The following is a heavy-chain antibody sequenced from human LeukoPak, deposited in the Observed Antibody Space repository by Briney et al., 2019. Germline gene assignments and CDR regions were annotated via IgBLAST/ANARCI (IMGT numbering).Heavy chain of an antibody. J-gene: IGHJ4*02. CDR2: IYNDGST. V-gene: IGHV3-53*05. Sequence: GGSLRLCCAASGFAVSRNYMTWVRQAPGKGLEWVSVIYNDGSTFYADSVKGRFTISRDNAKNTVYLQMNSLRVEDTAVYYCARGPWDCWGQGTLVTVSS. CDR1: GFAVSRNY. CDR3: ARGPWDC.